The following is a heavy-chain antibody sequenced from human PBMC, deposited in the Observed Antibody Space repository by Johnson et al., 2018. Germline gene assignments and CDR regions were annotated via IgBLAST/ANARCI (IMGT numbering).Heavy chain of an antibody. CDR2: INHSGST. D-gene: IGHD5-18*01. J-gene: IGHJ6*02. CDR1: GGSFSGYY. Sequence: QVQLQQWGAGLLKPSETLSLTCAVYGGSFSGYYWSWIRQPPGKGLEWSGEINHSGSTNYNPSPKSRVTISVDTSTNQFSLKRSSVTAADTAVYYCAGDRYSYGYAYYYYGMDVWGQGTTVTVSS. V-gene: IGHV4-34*01. CDR3: AGDRYSYGYAYYYYGMDV.